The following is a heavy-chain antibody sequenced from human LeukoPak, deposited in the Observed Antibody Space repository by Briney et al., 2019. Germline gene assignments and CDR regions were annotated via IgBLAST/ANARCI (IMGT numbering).Heavy chain of an antibody. D-gene: IGHD3-10*01. CDR2: IYNSGTT. CDR1: GASISSYY. J-gene: IGHJ3*01. Sequence: SETLSLTCTVSGASISSYYYNWIRQPPGKGLDWIGYIYNSGTTNYNPSLKSRVTISLDRSKNQFSLKLRSVTAADTAVYYCARDRYYYGSGSYSGFDFWGQGTMVTVSS. CDR3: ARDRYYYGSGSYSGFDF. V-gene: IGHV4-59*01.